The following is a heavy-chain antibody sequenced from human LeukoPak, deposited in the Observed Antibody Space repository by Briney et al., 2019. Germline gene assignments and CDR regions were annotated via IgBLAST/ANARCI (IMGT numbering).Heavy chain of an antibody. J-gene: IGHJ4*02. CDR1: GGSFNGYY. CDR3: ATLGGSSSWSYDY. D-gene: IGHD6-13*01. CDR2: INHSGST. Sequence: SETLSLTCAVYGGSFNGYYWSWIRQPPGKGLEWIGEINHSGSTNYNPSLKSRVTISVDTSKNQFSLKLSSVTAADTAVYYCATLGGSSSWSYDYWGQGTLVTVSS. V-gene: IGHV4-34*01.